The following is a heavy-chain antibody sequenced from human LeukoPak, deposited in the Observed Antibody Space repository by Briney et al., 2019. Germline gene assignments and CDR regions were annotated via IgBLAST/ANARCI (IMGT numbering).Heavy chain of an antibody. CDR1: GFAFSRYW. J-gene: IGHJ4*02. Sequence: GGSLRLSCAGSGFAFSRYWMSWVRQAPGKGLGWVANIKQDGREKYYVDSVKGRFTISRDSAKNSLYLQLNSLRAEDTAVYFCARVEGGHYDSGTFDYWGQGSLVTVSS. CDR2: IKQDGREK. CDR3: ARVEGGHYDSGTFDY. V-gene: IGHV3-7*01. D-gene: IGHD3-22*01.